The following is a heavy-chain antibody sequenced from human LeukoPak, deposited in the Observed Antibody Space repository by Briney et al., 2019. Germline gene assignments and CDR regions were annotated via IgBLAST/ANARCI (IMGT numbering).Heavy chain of an antibody. V-gene: IGHV4-34*01. CDR2: IHPSGIF. CDR3: ARGRDRSKAGDH. CDR1: GGSCDDYY. D-gene: IGHD5-24*01. Sequence: PSETLSLACAVYGGSCDDYYCSWLRQPPGKGLEWIGEIHPSGIFYYNSSLLSRVTISIDTSKSQFSLRLTSVTAADTAFYYCARGRDRSKAGDHWGQGSLVTVSS. J-gene: IGHJ4*02.